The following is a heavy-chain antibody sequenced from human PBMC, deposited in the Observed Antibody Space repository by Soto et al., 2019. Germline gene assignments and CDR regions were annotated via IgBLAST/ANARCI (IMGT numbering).Heavy chain of an antibody. CDR1: GGSISTSRSY. V-gene: IGHV4-39*01. D-gene: IGHD2-21*01. J-gene: IGHJ5*02. Sequence: QLQLLESGPGLVKASETLSLTCSVSGGSISTSRSYWAWIRQPPGKGLEWLANIFYSGSTFYNPSLASRGSVSVDTSKNEFSLKLRSVTAADTAGYYCARQPTTGDTDLWFDPWGQGTLVTVSS. CDR2: IFYSGST. CDR3: ARQPTTGDTDLWFDP.